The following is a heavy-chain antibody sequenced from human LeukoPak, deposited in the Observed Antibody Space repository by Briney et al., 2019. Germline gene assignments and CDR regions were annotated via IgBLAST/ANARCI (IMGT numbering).Heavy chain of an antibody. Sequence: SETLSLTCAVYGGSFSGYYWSWIRQPPGKGLEWIGEINHSGSTNYNPSLKSRVTISVDTSKNVFSLKLASVTAADTAVYYCARGVGATNFDNWGQGTLVTVSS. D-gene: IGHD1-26*01. CDR3: ARGVGATNFDN. J-gene: IGHJ4*02. V-gene: IGHV4-34*01. CDR1: GGSFSGYY. CDR2: INHSGST.